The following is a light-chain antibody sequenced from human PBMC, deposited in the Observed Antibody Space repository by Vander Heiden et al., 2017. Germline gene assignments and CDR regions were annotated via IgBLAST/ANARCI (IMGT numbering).Light chain of an antibody. CDR2: AAS. CDR1: QSISSY. J-gene: IGKJ4*01. Sequence: DIQMTQSPSSLSASVGDRVTITCRASQSISSYLNWYQQKPGKAPKLLIYAASSLQSAVPSRFSGSGSGTDFTLTISSLHPEDFATYYCQRSDSTPLTFGGGTKVEIK. V-gene: IGKV1-39*01. CDR3: QRSDSTPLT.